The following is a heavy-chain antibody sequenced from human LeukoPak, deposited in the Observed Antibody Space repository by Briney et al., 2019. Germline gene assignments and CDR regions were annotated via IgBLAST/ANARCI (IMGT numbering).Heavy chain of an antibody. CDR3: ARAGSDILTGWIGNWFDP. D-gene: IGHD3-9*01. J-gene: IGHJ5*02. CDR2: INPNSGGT. CDR1: GYTSTGYY. V-gene: IGHV1-2*02. Sequence: ASVKVSCKASGYTSTGYYMHWVRQAPGQGLEWMGWINPNSGGTNYAQKFQGRVTMTRDTSISTAYMELSRLRPDDTAVYYCARAGSDILTGWIGNWFDPWGQGTLVTVSS.